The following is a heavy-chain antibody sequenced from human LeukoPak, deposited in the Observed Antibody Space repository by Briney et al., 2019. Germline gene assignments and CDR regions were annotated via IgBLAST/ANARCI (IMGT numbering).Heavy chain of an antibody. CDR1: GFTLGDYT. D-gene: IGHD3-3*01. CDR3: AKGHFGAGHY. V-gene: IGHV3-43*02. Sequence: PGGSLRLSCAASGFTLGDYTMHWFRQPPGRGLQWVSLITGDGGTTSYAGSVKGRFTISRDNSKNSLYLHMNSLRNEDTALYYCAKGHFGAGHYWGQGTLVTVSS. J-gene: IGHJ4*02. CDR2: ITGDGGTT.